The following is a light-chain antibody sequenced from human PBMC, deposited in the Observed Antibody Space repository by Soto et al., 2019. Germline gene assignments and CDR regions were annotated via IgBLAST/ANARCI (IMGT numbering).Light chain of an antibody. Sequence: DIVMTQSPDSLAVSLGDRATINCKSSQSVLFSSNNKNYLAWYQQKPGQPPKVLIYWASTREFGVPDRFSGSGSGTDFTLTTSSLQAEDVAVYYCQQYYNTAPALTFGGGTKVDIK. CDR1: QSVLFSSNNKNY. CDR2: WAS. V-gene: IGKV4-1*01. CDR3: QQYYNTAPALT. J-gene: IGKJ4*01.